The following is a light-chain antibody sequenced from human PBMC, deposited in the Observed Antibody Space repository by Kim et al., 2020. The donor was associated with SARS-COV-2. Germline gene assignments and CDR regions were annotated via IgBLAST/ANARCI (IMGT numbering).Light chain of an antibody. CDR1: KLGSKY. CDR3: QAWDSDTEV. CDR2: EDS. Sequence: PRRTAGVTGAGDKLGSKYAAWYVQKAGRSRVLVIYEDSRRPSGFSERLFGANSGNAATLIISGTQAMDEADYFCQAWDSDTEVFGGGTKLTVL. J-gene: IGLJ2*01. V-gene: IGLV3-1*01.